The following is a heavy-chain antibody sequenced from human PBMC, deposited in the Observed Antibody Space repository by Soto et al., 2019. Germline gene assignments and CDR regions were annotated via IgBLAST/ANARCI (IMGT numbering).Heavy chain of an antibody. CDR3: ARDVCSGGTCYGAY. J-gene: IGHJ4*02. V-gene: IGHV3-74*01. CDR1: GFTFSSYW. CDR2: IKTDGSST. D-gene: IGHD2-15*01. Sequence: GGSLRLSCAASGFTFSSYWKHWVRQAPGKGLVWVSRIKTDGSSTDYADSVKGRFTISRDNSKNTLYLQMNSLRADDTAVYYCARDVCSGGTCYGAYWGQGTLVTVSS.